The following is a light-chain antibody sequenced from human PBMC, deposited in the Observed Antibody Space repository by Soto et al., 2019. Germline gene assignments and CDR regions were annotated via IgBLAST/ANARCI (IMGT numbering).Light chain of an antibody. CDR2: DAS. Sequence: DIQMTQSPSSLSAYVGDRVPIICRASQSIKNYLNWYQQKPGKAPKLLIYDASNLETGVPSRFSGSGSGTDFTFTISSLQPEEIATYYCQQYDNPNLTVTFGGGTKVDIK. J-gene: IGKJ4*01. V-gene: IGKV1-33*01. CDR3: QQYDNPNLTVT. CDR1: QSIKNY.